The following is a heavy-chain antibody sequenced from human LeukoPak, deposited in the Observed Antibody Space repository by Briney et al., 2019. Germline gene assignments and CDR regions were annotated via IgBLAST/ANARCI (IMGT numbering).Heavy chain of an antibody. V-gene: IGHV3-7*01. J-gene: IGHJ5*01. CDR3: AREFRSGYNSRWFDY. Sequence: PGGSLRLSCAASELTFGDYCMTWVRQGPGKGLEWVATITKDGAEKYYVDSVKGRFTISRDNAENSLYLHMSSLRVEDTAVYYCAREFRSGYNSRWFDYWGQGTLVTVSS. D-gene: IGHD6-19*01. CDR1: ELTFGDYC. CDR2: ITKDGAEK.